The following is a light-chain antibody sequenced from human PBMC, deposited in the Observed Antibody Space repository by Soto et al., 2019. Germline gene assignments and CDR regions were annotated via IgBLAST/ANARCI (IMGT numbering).Light chain of an antibody. CDR1: QSVSSSY. J-gene: IGKJ1*01. CDR2: GAS. V-gene: IGKV3-15*01. Sequence: EVVMKQSPATLSVSPGERATLSCWAIQSVSSSYLAWYQQKPGQAPRLLIYGASIRATGIPARFSGSASGTVFTLNICSLQSEDFALYYCQQYNNWPPWTFGQGTKVDIK. CDR3: QQYNNWPPWT.